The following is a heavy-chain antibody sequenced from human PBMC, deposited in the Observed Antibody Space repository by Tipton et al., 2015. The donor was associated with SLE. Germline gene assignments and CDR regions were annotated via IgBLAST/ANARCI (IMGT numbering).Heavy chain of an antibody. J-gene: IGHJ2*01. D-gene: IGHD2-15*01. V-gene: IGHV3-21*04. CDR1: GFTFSSYS. Sequence: SLRLSCAASGFTFSSYSMSWVRQAPGKELEWVSSISSSSSYIYYADSVKGRFTISRDNAKNSLYLQMNSLRAEDTAVYYCARGHMDCSGGTCYSLGWYFDLWGRGTLVTVSS. CDR3: ARGHMDCSGGTCYSLGWYFDL. CDR2: ISSSSSYI.